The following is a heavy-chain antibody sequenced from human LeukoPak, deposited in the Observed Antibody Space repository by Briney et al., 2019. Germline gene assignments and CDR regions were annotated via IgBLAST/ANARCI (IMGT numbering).Heavy chain of an antibody. CDR1: GYTFTSYG. V-gene: IGHV1-2*02. J-gene: IGHJ4*02. D-gene: IGHD2-2*01. CDR3: ARDWGRYCSSTSCYGY. CDR2: INPNSGGT. Sequence: ASVKVSCKASGYTFTSYGISWVRQAPGQGLEWMGWINPNSGGTNYAQKFQGRVTMTRDTSISTAYMELSRLRSDDTAVYYCARDWGRYCSSTSCYGYWGQGTLVTVSS.